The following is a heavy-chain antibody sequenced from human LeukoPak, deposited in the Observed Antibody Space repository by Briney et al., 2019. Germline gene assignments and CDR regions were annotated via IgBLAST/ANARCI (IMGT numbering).Heavy chain of an antibody. CDR3: AREVSGEGYFDY. CDR2: MNPNSGNT. J-gene: IGHJ4*02. V-gene: IGHV1-8*01. D-gene: IGHD1-14*01. CDR1: GYTFTSYD. Sequence: ASVKVSCKASGYTFTSYDINWVRQATGQGLEWMGWMNPNSGNTGYAQKFQGRVTMTRNTSISTAYMELSSLRSEDTAVYYCAREVSGEGYFDYWGQGTLVTVSS.